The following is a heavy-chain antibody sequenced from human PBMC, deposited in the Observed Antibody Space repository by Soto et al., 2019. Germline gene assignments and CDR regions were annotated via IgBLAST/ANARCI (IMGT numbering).Heavy chain of an antibody. CDR2: IYSGGST. CDR3: ARGFSDYGDYVFSDYYYMDV. CDR1: GFTVSSNY. J-gene: IGHJ6*03. V-gene: IGHV3-66*01. D-gene: IGHD4-17*01. Sequence: GALRLSCAASGFTVSSNYMSWVRQAPGKGLEWVSVIYSGGSTYYADSVKGRFTISRDNSKNTLYLQMNSLRAEDTAVYYCARGFSDYGDYVFSDYYYMDVWGKGTTVTVSS.